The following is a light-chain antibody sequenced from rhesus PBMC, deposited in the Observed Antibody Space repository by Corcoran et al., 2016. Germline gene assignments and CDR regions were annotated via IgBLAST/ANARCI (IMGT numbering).Light chain of an antibody. CDR3: QHYITWPRT. J-gene: IGKJ1*01. CDR2: DSS. V-gene: IGKV3-42*01. CDR1: QSVRNS. Sequence: DIVLTQSPATLSLSPGERATLSCRASQSVRNSLAWYQQMPGQVPRLLIYDSSTRVSGIPGRISGSGSGTDFTLTISSLEPEDVGIYYCQHYITWPRTFGQGTKVEFK.